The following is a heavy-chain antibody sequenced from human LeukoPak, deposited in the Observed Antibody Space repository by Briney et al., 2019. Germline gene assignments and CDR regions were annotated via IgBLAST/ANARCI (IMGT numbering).Heavy chain of an antibody. CDR2: IYHSGST. V-gene: IGHV4-30-2*01. D-gene: IGHD4-17*01. Sequence: PSETLSLTRAVSGGSISSGGYSWRWIRQPPGKGLEWIGYIYHSGSTYYNPSLKSRVTISVDRSKNQFSLKLSSVTAADTAVYYCARAYGDYVSIELDYWGQGTLVTVSS. CDR3: ARAYGDYVSIELDY. J-gene: IGHJ4*02. CDR1: GGSISSGGYS.